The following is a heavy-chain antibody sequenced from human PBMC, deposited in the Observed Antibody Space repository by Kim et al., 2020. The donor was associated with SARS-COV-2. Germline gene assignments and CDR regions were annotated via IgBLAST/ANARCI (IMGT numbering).Heavy chain of an antibody. J-gene: IGHJ4*02. Sequence: SYAQKFQGRVTMTRDTSTSTVYMELSSLRSEDTAVYYCAREFIAVAGIDYWGQGTLVTVSS. D-gene: IGHD6-19*01. V-gene: IGHV1-46*01. CDR3: AREFIAVAGIDY.